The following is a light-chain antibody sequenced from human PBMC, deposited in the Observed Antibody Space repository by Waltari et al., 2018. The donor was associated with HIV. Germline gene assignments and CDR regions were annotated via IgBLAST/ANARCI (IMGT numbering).Light chain of an antibody. J-gene: IGLJ2*01. V-gene: IGLV2-8*01. Sequence: QSALTQPPSASGSPGQSVTISCTGTSSDVGRYDYVSWYQQPPGKAPKLLIYEVNKRPSGVPDRFSGSKSGNTASLTVSGLQAEDEAEYYCTSYAGINPVAFGGGTNLTVL. CDR3: TSYAGINPVA. CDR1: SSDVGRYDY. CDR2: EVN.